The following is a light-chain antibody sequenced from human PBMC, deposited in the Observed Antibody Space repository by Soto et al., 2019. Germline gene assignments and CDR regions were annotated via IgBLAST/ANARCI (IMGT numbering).Light chain of an antibody. CDR1: SNNVGGYNY. V-gene: IGLV2-11*01. CDR2: DVT. CDR3: CSYAATYTWI. J-gene: IGLJ2*01. Sequence: QSVLTQPRSVSGSPGQSVTISCTGASNNVGGYNYVSWYQHHPGKVPQLIIYDVTKRPSGVPDRFSGSKSGNTASLTISGLQVEDEADYYCCSYAATYTWIFGGGTKLTVL.